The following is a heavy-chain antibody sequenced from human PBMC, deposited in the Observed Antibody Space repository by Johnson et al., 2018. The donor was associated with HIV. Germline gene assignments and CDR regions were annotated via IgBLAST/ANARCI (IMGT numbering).Heavy chain of an antibody. CDR2: IKQDGREK. D-gene: IGHD3-22*01. V-gene: IGHV3-7*01. J-gene: IGHJ3*02. CDR3: ARGDHYESSGYFSDAVDI. CDR1: GFTFSDHY. Sequence: VQLVESGGGVVRPGGSLRLSCAASGFTFSDHYMSWIRQAPGKGLEWVANIKQDGREKYYVDSVKGRLTISRDTAKNSMYLQMNSLRAEDTAVYYCARGDHYESSGYFSDAVDIWGQGTMVTVSS.